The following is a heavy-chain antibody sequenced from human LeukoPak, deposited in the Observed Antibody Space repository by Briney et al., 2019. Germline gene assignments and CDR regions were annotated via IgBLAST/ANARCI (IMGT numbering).Heavy chain of an antibody. CDR1: GGSISGTYY. J-gene: IGHJ3*01. Sequence: PSETLSLTCTVSGGSISGTYYWSWIRRPPGKGLEWIGYIYYTGTTVSNPSLKSRVTISLDTSKNQFSLNLSSVTAADTAVYYCARRWVYDKRAFDAWGQGTMVTVSS. V-gene: IGHV4-59*08. CDR2: IYYTGTT. D-gene: IGHD3-16*01. CDR3: ARRWVYDKRAFDA.